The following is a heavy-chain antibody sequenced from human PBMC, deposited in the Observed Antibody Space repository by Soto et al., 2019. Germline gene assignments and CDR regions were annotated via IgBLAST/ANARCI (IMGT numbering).Heavy chain of an antibody. CDR1: GFSLTTSGEG. V-gene: IGHV2-5*02. CDR3: LHKSPILGLPAFDY. Sequence: SGPTLVNPTQTLTLTCTFSGFSLTTSGEGVGWIRQPPGKALEWLALICGDDGKRYSPSLKSRLTITKDTSKNQVVLTMTNMDPVDTVTYYCLHKSPILGLPAFDYWGQRTLVTVSS. CDR2: ICGDDGK. D-gene: IGHD3-16*01. J-gene: IGHJ4*02.